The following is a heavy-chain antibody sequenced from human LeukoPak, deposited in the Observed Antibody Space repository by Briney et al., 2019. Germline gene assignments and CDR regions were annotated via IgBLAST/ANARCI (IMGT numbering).Heavy chain of an antibody. CDR1: GFMFDENG. Sequence: GGSLRLSCAASGFMFDENGMSWVRQAPGKGLEWVATINWNGISTNYADSVKGRFTISRDNGKNSLYLQMNSLRVDDTAFYFCARGSSGGGYCTNGICHEYYFDHWGQGTLVTVSS. D-gene: IGHD2-8*01. CDR2: INWNGIST. J-gene: IGHJ4*02. V-gene: IGHV3-20*04. CDR3: ARGSSGGGYCTNGICHEYYFDH.